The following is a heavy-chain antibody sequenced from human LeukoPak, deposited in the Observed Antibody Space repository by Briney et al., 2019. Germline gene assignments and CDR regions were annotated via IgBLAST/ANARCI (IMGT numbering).Heavy chain of an antibody. CDR1: GFTFSSYG. Sequence: GGSLRLSCAASGFTFSSYGINWVRQAPGKGLEWVSSISTSSSYIYYADSVKGRFTISRDNAKNSLYLQMNSLRAEDTAVYYCAKTTDNYYYYYMDVWGKGTTVTVSS. J-gene: IGHJ6*03. D-gene: IGHD4-17*01. CDR2: ISTSSSYI. CDR3: AKTTDNYYYYYMDV. V-gene: IGHV3-21*01.